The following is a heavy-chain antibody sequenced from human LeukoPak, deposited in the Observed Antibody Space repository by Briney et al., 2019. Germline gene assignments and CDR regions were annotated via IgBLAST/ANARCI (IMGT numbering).Heavy chain of an antibody. Sequence: PSETLSLTCTVSGGSISSFYWSWIRQPPGKQLEWIGEINHSGSTNYNPSLKSRVTISVDTSKNQFSLKLSSVAAADTAVYYCARPHVYYYYMDVWGKGTTVTISS. J-gene: IGHJ6*03. V-gene: IGHV4-34*01. CDR1: GGSISSFY. CDR2: INHSGST. CDR3: ARPHVYYYYMDV.